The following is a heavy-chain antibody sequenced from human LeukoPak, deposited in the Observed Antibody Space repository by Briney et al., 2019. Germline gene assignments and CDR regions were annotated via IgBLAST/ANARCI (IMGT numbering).Heavy chain of an antibody. CDR1: GYTFTSYD. CDR3: ARRTTVRGVGWFDS. D-gene: IGHD3-10*01. Sequence: VASVKVSCKASGYTFTSYDINWVRQATGQGLEWMGWMNPNSGNTGYAQKFQGRVTMTRNTSISTAYMELSSLRSEDTAVYYCARRTTVRGVGWFDSWGQGILVTVSS. V-gene: IGHV1-8*01. CDR2: MNPNSGNT. J-gene: IGHJ5*01.